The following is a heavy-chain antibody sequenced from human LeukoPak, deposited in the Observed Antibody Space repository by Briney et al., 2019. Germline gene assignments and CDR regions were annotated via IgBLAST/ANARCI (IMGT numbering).Heavy chain of an antibody. D-gene: IGHD6-19*01. J-gene: IGHJ4*02. Sequence: SVKVSCKATGYTFTGYYLHWVRQAPGQCPKWIEYTNPNSGGTNYAQKFQGRVTMTRDTSISTAYMEVSRLRSDDTAVYYCARVGGPGYSSGWYGYWGQGTLVTVSS. V-gene: IGHV1-2*02. CDR2: TNPNSGGT. CDR1: GYTFTGYY. CDR3: ARVGGPGYSSGWYGY.